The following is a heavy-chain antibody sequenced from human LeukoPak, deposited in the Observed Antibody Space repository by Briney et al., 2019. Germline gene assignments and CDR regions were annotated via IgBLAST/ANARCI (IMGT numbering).Heavy chain of an antibody. CDR2: INYSGST. J-gene: IGHJ6*02. CDR1: GGSISSGDYY. D-gene: IGHD3-10*01. V-gene: IGHV4-61*08. CDR3: ARDGFMVRGSDTIYYGMDV. Sequence: SETLSLTCTVSGGSISSGDYYWSWIRQPPGKGLEWIGYINYSGSTNYNLSLKSRVTISVDTSKNQFSLKLSSVTAADTAVYYCARDGFMVRGSDTIYYGMDVWGQGTTVTVSS.